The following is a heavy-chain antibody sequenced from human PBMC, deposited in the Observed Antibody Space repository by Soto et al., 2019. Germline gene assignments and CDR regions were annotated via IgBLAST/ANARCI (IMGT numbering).Heavy chain of an antibody. CDR3: AQDFGYYNRLIGYPTFGS. CDR2: VSRSGDNT. J-gene: IGHJ4*02. CDR1: GFTFSSYA. Sequence: GGYLRLSCAASGFTFSSYAMSWVRQAPGEGLEWVSAVSRSGDNTYHADSVKGRFTISRDNSKNTLYLQMNSLRGEDTAVYYCAQDFGYYNRLIGYPTFGSCGQGTLLTVSS. D-gene: IGHD3-9*01. V-gene: IGHV3-23*01.